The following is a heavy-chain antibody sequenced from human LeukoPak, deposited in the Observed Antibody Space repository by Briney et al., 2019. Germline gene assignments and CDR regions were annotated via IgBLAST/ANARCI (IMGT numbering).Heavy chain of an antibody. J-gene: IGHJ4*02. V-gene: IGHV3-49*03. Sequence: GRSLRLSCTASGFTFGDYAMSWFRQAPGKGLEWVSFSRSKAYGGTTEYAASVKGRFTISRDDSKNIAYLQMNSLKTEDTAVYYCGSGSGWYSPDYWGQETLVTVSS. CDR2: SRSKAYGGTT. CDR1: GFTFGDYA. CDR3: GSGSGWYSPDY. D-gene: IGHD6-19*01.